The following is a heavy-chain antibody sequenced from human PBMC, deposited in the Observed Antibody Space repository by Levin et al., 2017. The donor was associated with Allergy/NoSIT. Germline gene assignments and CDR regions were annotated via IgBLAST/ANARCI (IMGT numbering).Heavy chain of an antibody. CDR3: ARSGSDFDY. CDR2: IKEDGSEK. V-gene: IGHV3-7*01. CDR1: GFTFSTYW. J-gene: IGHJ4*02. D-gene: IGHD3-22*01. Sequence: GGSLRLSCAASGFTFSTYWMSWVRQAPGKGLEWVANIKEDGSEKNYVDSVKGRFTISRDNAKNSVYLQMNSLRVEDTAVYYCARSGSDFDYWGQGTLVTVSS.